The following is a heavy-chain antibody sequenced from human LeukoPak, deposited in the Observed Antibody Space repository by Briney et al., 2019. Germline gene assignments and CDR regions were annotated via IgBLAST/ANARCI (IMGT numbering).Heavy chain of an antibody. CDR2: ISGSGGST. J-gene: IGHJ4*02. CDR3: AKRGIAVAGTPFDY. CDR1: GFTFSSYS. D-gene: IGHD6-19*01. Sequence: PGGSLRLSCAASGFTFSSYSMNWVRQAPGKGLEWVSAISGSGGSTYYADSVKGRFTISRDNSKNTLYLQMNSLRAEDTAVYYCAKRGIAVAGTPFDYWGQGTLVTVSS. V-gene: IGHV3-23*01.